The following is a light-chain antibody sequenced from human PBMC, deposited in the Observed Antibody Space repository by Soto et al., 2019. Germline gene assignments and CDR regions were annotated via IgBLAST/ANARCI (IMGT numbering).Light chain of an antibody. CDR3: QQSNR. CDR2: KAS. Sequence: DIQMTQSPSTLSASVGDRVTITCRASQTISSWLAWYQQKPGKAPKLLIYKASSLDSGVPSRFSGSGSGTEFTLTISSLQPDDFASYYCQQSNRFGQGTKGEIK. J-gene: IGKJ1*01. CDR1: QTISSW. V-gene: IGKV1-5*03.